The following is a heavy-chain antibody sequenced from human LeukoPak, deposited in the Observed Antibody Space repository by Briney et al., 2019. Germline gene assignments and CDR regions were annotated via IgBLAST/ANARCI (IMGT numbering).Heavy chain of an antibody. J-gene: IGHJ4*02. V-gene: IGHV4-39*01. CDR1: GGSISSSSYY. CDR2: IYYSGST. D-gene: IGHD3-3*01. CDR3: ASSTNYDFWSGYYGFDY. Sequence: SETLSLTCTVSGGSISSSSYYWGWIRQPPGKGLEWIGSIYYSGSTYYNPSLKSRVTISVDTSKNQFSLKLSSVNAADTAVYYCASSTNYDFWSGYYGFDYWGQGTLVTVSS.